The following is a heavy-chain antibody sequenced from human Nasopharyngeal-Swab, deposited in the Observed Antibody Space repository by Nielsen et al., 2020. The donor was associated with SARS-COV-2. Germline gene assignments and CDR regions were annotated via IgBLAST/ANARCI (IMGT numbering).Heavy chain of an antibody. CDR1: GLTVNSNY. Sequence: GESLKISCAASGLTVNSNYMSWVRQAPGKGLEWVSVIFTGVSTYYADSVRGRFTISRDSSKNTVYLKMNSLRAEDTALYYCATHSPNNNCRDATCRYYYYYMGVWGKGTTVTVSS. D-gene: IGHD3-10*01. CDR2: IFTGVST. J-gene: IGHJ6*03. V-gene: IGHV3-66*01. CDR3: ATHSPNNNCRDATCRYYYYYMGV.